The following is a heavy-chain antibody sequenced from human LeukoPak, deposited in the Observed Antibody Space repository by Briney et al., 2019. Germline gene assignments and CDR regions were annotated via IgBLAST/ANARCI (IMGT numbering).Heavy chain of an antibody. V-gene: IGHV3-23*01. Sequence: GGSLRLSGAASGFTLRTKGRTGVGKAQGKGREWVSGIRGRGGSTYYADSVKGRVTVSRDNSKSMLFLQMNSLRAEDTAVYYCAKSSYYDGSGYYREYYFDQWGQGTLVTVSS. D-gene: IGHD3-22*01. CDR2: IRGRGGST. CDR3: AKSSYYDGSGYYREYYFDQ. CDR1: GFTLRTKG. J-gene: IGHJ4*02.